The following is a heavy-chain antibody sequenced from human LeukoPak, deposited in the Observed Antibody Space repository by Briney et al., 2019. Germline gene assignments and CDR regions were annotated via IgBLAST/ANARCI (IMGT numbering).Heavy chain of an antibody. Sequence: ASVKVSCKASGYTFTGYYMHWVRQAPGQGLEWMGWINPNSGGTNYAQRFQGRVTMTRDTSISTAYMELSRLRSDDTAVYYCARDVGCLGYNWFDPWGQGTLVTVSS. CDR1: GYTFTGYY. CDR3: ARDVGCLGYNWFDP. D-gene: IGHD2-15*01. J-gene: IGHJ5*02. CDR2: INPNSGGT. V-gene: IGHV1-2*02.